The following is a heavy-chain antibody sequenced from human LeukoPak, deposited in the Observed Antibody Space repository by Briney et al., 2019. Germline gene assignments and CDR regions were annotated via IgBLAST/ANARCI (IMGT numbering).Heavy chain of an antibody. V-gene: IGHV4-30-4*01. CDR2: VYYSGST. CDR3: ARDRRPAFDI. CDR1: GGSISSGDYY. J-gene: IGHJ3*02. Sequence: SETLSLTCTVSGGSISSGDYYWSWIRQPPGKGLEWIGYVYYSGSTYYNPSLKSRVTISVDTSKNQFSLKLSSVTAADTAVYYCARDRRPAFDIWGQGTMVTVSS.